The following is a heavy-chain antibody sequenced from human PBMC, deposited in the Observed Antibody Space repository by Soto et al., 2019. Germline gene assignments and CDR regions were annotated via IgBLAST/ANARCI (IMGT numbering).Heavy chain of an antibody. J-gene: IGHJ4*02. D-gene: IGHD5-18*01. Sequence: QVQLVQSGAEVKKPGSSVKVSCKASGGTFSSYAISWVRQAPGQGLEWMGGIIPIFGTANYAQKFQGRVTITGDESTSTAYMEMSSLRSEDTAVYYCARDGYSYGYEGRYYFDYWGQGTLVTVSS. CDR1: GGTFSSYA. CDR2: IIPIFGTA. V-gene: IGHV1-69*12. CDR3: ARDGYSYGYEGRYYFDY.